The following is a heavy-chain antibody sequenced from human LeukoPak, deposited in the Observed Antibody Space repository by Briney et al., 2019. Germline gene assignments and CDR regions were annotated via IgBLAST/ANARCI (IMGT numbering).Heavy chain of an antibody. J-gene: IGHJ4*02. CDR3: ARSGSSTSCPRDY. CDR2: INPVGGSR. CDR1: GYTFTSYY. V-gene: IGHV1-46*01. D-gene: IGHD2-2*01. Sequence: ASVKLSCTASGYTFTSYYIHWGRRAPGQGREWLGIINPVGGSRSYAQKFQGRVTMTRDTSTSTVYMDLSSLRSEHTAVYYCARSGSSTSCPRDYWGQGTLVPVPS.